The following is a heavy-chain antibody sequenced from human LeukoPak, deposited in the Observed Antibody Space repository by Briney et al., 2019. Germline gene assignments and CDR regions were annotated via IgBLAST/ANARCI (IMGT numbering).Heavy chain of an antibody. CDR2: IYYSGST. J-gene: IGHJ3*02. CDR1: GGSISSYY. CDR3: ARGERSDAFDI. D-gene: IGHD1-1*01. V-gene: IGHV4-59*08. Sequence: NSSETLSLTCTVSGGSISSYYWSWIRQPPGKGLEWIGYIYYSGSTYYNPSLKSRVTISVDTSKNQFSLKLSSVTAADTAVYYCARGERSDAFDIWGQGAMVTVSS.